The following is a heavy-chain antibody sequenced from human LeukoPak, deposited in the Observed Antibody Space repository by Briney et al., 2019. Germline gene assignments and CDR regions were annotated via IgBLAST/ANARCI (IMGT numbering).Heavy chain of an antibody. CDR3: AAVYPQELRFPPNWFDP. J-gene: IGHJ5*02. V-gene: IGHV1-58*01. CDR1: GFTFTSSA. Sequence: GASVKVSCKASGFTFTSSAVQWVRQARGQRLEWIGWIVVGSGNTNYAQKFQERVTITRDMSTSTAYMELSSLRSEDTAVYYCAAVYPQELRFPPNWFDPWGQGTLVTVSS. CDR2: IVVGSGNT. D-gene: IGHD3-3*01.